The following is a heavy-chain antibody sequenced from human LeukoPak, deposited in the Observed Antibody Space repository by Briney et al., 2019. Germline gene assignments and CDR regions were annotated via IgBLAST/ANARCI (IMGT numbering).Heavy chain of an antibody. D-gene: IGHD2-2*02. CDR1: GYTFTSYG. V-gene: IGHV1-69*13. J-gene: IGHJ3*02. CDR3: ARDLDLCSSTSCYKGAFDI. Sequence: SVKVSCKASGYTFTSYGISWVRQAPGQGLEWMGGIIPIFGTANYAQKFQGRVTITADESTSTAYMELSSLRSEDTAVYYCARDLDLCSSTSCYKGAFDIWGQGTMVTVSS. CDR2: IIPIFGTA.